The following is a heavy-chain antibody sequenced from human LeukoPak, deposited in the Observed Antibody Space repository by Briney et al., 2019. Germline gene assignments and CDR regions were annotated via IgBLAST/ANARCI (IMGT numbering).Heavy chain of an antibody. D-gene: IGHD2/OR15-2a*01. Sequence: SETLSLTCTVSGGSISSYYWTWIRRPPGKGLEWIGYIYSSGRTNYNPSLKSQVTMPVDTSKNQFSLKVISVTAADTAVYYCARLSAGFNSSYWFDPWGQGTLVTVSS. J-gene: IGHJ5*02. V-gene: IGHV4-4*09. CDR2: IYSSGRT. CDR3: ARLSAGFNSSYWFDP. CDR1: GGSISSYY.